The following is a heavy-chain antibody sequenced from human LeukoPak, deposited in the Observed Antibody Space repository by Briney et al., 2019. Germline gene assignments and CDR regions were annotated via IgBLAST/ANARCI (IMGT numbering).Heavy chain of an antibody. CDR2: ITGSGGST. V-gene: IGHV3-23*01. CDR3: AKDKSCGSGSYQFDF. J-gene: IGHJ4*02. Sequence: SGGSLRLSCAASGFTFSSYAMSWVRQAPGKGLEWVSGITGSGGSTHYSDSVDGRFTISRDNSNNMLYLQMSSLRADDTAVYYCAKDKSCGSGSYQFDFWGQGTLVTVSS. D-gene: IGHD3-10*01. CDR1: GFTFSSYA.